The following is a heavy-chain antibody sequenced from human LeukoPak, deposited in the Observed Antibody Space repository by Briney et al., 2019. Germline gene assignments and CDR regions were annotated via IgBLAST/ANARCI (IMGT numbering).Heavy chain of an antibody. CDR1: GGSISSGFYY. J-gene: IGHJ6*03. D-gene: IGHD3-10*01. CDR2: VYYSGSA. Sequence: SETLSLTCTVSGGSISSGFYYGGWVRQPPGGGLEWIGSVYYSGSAYYRPSLKSRVTISVDTSKNQFSLRLSSVTAADTALYYCARGRWSANDSDYSSYRGGFYYMDVWGKGTTVTVSS. CDR3: ARGRWSANDSDYSSYRGGFYYMDV. V-gene: IGHV4-39*01.